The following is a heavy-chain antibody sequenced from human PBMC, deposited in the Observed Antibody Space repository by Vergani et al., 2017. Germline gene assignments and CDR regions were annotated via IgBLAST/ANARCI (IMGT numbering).Heavy chain of an antibody. Sequence: QVQLQESGPGLVKPSETLSLTCTVSNDSVSNTFYYWGWIRQTPGKGLEWIGSISHSGYTFYSPSLKSRVSMSVDTSKNQFSLRVNSVTAADTAVYYCARDRVGAFLGAFDIWGQGTMVTVSS. J-gene: IGHJ3*02. CDR2: ISHSGYT. D-gene: IGHD1-26*01. V-gene: IGHV4-39*07. CDR3: ARDRVGAFLGAFDI. CDR1: NDSVSNTFYY.